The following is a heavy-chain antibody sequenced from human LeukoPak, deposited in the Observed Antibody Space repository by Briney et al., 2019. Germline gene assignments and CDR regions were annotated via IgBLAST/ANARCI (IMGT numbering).Heavy chain of an antibody. CDR3: ARDATPDGIIFDY. CDR1: GFTSSSYW. V-gene: IGHV3-7*05. D-gene: IGHD3-16*01. Sequence: GGSLRLSCAASGFTSSSYWMSWVRQAPGKGLEWVASINQDGSEKYYVDSVKGRFTISRDNAKNSLYLQMNSLRAEDTAVYYCARDATPDGIIFDYWGQGTLVTVSS. CDR2: INQDGSEK. J-gene: IGHJ4*02.